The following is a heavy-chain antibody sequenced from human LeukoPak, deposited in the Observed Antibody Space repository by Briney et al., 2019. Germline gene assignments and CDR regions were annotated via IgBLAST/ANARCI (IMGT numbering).Heavy chain of an antibody. CDR2: IKPDGSEQ. CDR3: ARDGHPSDY. V-gene: IGHV3-7*01. Sequence: GGSLRLSCATSGFTFSNYWMTWVRQAPGRWLEWVANIKPDGSEQFYVDSVKGRFTISRDNAKNSLYLEMNSLRAEDTAVYFCARDGHPSDYWGQGTLVTVSS. J-gene: IGHJ4*02. CDR1: GFTFSNYW.